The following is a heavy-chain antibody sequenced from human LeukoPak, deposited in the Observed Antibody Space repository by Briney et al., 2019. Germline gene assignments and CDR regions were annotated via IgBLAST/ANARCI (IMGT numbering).Heavy chain of an antibody. CDR3: AREGIVASRYFQH. Sequence: PSETLSLTCTVSGGYIRSYYWRWIRQPAGKGLEWIGRIYTSGSTNYNPSLKSRVTISVDKSKNQFSLKLSSVTAEDTAVYYCAREGIVASRYFQHWGQGTLVTVSS. CDR1: GGYIRSYY. J-gene: IGHJ1*01. CDR2: IYTSGST. V-gene: IGHV4-4*07. D-gene: IGHD6-13*01.